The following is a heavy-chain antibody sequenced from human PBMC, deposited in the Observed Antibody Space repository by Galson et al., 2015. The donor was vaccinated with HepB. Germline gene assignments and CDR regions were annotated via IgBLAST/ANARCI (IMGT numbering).Heavy chain of an antibody. J-gene: IGHJ3*02. CDR2: IYPGDSDT. V-gene: IGHV5-51*01. D-gene: IGHD6-19*01. CDR1: GYSFTSYW. CDR3: ARRGIAVAVTGLDAFDI. Sequence: QSGAAVKKPGESLKISCKGSGYSFTSYWIGWVRQMPGKGLEWMGIIYPGDSDTRYSPSFQGQVTISADKSISTAYLQWSSLKASDTAMYYCARRGIAVAVTGLDAFDIWGQGTMVTVSS.